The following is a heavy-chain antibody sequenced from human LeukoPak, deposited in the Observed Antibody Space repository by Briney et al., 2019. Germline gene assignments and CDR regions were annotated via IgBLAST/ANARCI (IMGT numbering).Heavy chain of an antibody. D-gene: IGHD2-15*01. CDR3: ARRYCSGGSCYSHFDY. J-gene: IGHJ4*02. CDR2: IDPSDSYT. Sequence: GESLRISCKGSGYSFTSYWISWVRQMPGKGLEWMGRIDPSDSYTNYSPSFQGHVTISADKSISTAYPQWSSLKASDTAMYYCARRYCSGGSCYSHFDYWGQGTLVTVSS. CDR1: GYSFTSYW. V-gene: IGHV5-10-1*01.